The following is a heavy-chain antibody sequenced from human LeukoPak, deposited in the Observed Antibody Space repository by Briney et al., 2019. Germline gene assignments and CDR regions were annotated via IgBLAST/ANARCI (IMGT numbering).Heavy chain of an antibody. V-gene: IGHV4-34*01. D-gene: IGHD3-9*01. CDR1: GGSFSGYY. J-gene: IGHJ4*02. CDR3: ARLHVLRYFDWSPSTLDY. CDR2: INHSGST. Sequence: SETLSLTCAVYGGSFSGYYWSWIRQPPGKGLEWIGEINHSGSTNYNPSLKSRVTISVDTSKNQFSLKLSSVTAADTAVYYCARLHVLRYFDWSPSTLDYWGQGTLVTVSS.